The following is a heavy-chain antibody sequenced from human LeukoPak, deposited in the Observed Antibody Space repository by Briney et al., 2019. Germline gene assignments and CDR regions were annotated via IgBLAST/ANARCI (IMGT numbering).Heavy chain of an antibody. CDR2: ISAYNGNT. CDR3: ARNYYDSSGYYTFFDY. CDR1: GYTLTSYG. J-gene: IGHJ4*02. V-gene: IGHV1-18*01. Sequence: GASVKVSCKTSGYTLTSYGITWVRQAPGQGLEWMGWISAYNGNTNYAQNLQGRVTMTTDTSTSTAYMELRSLRSDDTAVYYCARNYYDSSGYYTFFDYWGQGTLVTVSS. D-gene: IGHD3-22*01.